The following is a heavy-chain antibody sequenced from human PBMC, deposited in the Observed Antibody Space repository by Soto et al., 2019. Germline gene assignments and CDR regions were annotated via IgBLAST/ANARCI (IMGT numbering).Heavy chain of an antibody. V-gene: IGHV4-34*01. D-gene: IGHD3-22*01. J-gene: IGHJ4*02. Sequence: PSETLSLTCAVYGGSFSGYYWSWIRQPPGKGLEWIGEINHSGSTNYNPSLKSRVTISVDTSKNQFSLKLSSVTAADTAVYYCARAQGNYYDSSGSYYFDYWGQGTLVTVSS. CDR2: INHSGST. CDR1: GGSFSGYY. CDR3: ARAQGNYYDSSGSYYFDY.